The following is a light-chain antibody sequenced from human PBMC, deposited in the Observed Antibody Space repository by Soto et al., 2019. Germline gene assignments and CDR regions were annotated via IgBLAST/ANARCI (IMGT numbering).Light chain of an antibody. V-gene: IGLV2-18*01. Sequence: QSVLTQPPSVSGSPGQSVTISCTGTSTDFVSYNRVSWYQQPPGTAPKLMIYEVSKRPSGVPDRFSGSKSGNTASLTISGLQAADEADYYCSLYTSVNAYVFGTGTKVTVL. CDR2: EVS. J-gene: IGLJ1*01. CDR3: SLYTSVNAYV. CDR1: STDFVSYNR.